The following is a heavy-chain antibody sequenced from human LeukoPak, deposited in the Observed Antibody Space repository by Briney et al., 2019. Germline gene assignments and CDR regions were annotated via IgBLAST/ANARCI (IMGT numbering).Heavy chain of an antibody. D-gene: IGHD3-9*01. CDR3: AVDWLHDAFDI. J-gene: IGHJ3*02. V-gene: IGHV1-3*01. Sequence: ASVKVSCKASGYTFTSYAMHWVRQAPGQRLGWMGWINAGNGNTKYSQKFQGRVTIARDTSASTAYMELSSLRSEDTAVYYCAVDWLHDAFDIWGQGTMVTVSS. CDR1: GYTFTSYA. CDR2: INAGNGNT.